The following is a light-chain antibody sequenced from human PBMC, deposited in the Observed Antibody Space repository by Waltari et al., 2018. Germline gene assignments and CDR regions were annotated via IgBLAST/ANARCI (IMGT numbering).Light chain of an antibody. Sequence: DLQMTQSTFTLSASVGGRVSITGRASQDVNNWLLWYQQKPGRAPNLLISEASTLQDGVPSRFSGSESGTGCTLTISSLQADDVATYYGQEYSSYQFGRGTKVESK. CDR2: EAS. CDR3: QEYSSYQ. V-gene: IGKV1-5*03. J-gene: IGKJ1*01. CDR1: QDVNNW.